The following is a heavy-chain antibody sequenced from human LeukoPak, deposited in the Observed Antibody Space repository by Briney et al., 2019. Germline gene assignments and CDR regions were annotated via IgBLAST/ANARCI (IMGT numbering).Heavy chain of an antibody. D-gene: IGHD1-7*01. CDR3: AREPQLELIYFDY. CDR2: INHSGST. J-gene: IGHJ4*02. Sequence: SETLSLTCAVYGGSFSGYYWSWIRQPPGKGLEWIGEINHSGSTNYNPSLKSRVTISVDTSNNQFSLKLSSVTAADTAVYYCAREPQLELIYFDYWGQGTLVTVSS. V-gene: IGHV4-34*01. CDR1: GGSFSGYY.